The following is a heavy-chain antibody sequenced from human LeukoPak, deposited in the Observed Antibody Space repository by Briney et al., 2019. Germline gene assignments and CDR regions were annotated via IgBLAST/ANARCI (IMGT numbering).Heavy chain of an antibody. Sequence: GGSLRLSCAASGFTFSSYWMHWVRQAPGKGLVWVSRINSDGSSTSYADSVKGRFTISRDNVKNTLYLQMNSLRAEDTAVYYCARESSTYGWFDPWGQGTLVTVSS. CDR2: INSDGSST. V-gene: IGHV3-74*01. J-gene: IGHJ5*02. CDR3: ARESSTYGWFDP. D-gene: IGHD4-17*01. CDR1: GFTFSSYW.